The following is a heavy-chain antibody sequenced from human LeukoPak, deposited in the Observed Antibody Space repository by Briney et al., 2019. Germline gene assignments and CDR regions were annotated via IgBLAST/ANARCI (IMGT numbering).Heavy chain of an antibody. V-gene: IGHV3-66*01. D-gene: IGHD6-13*01. CDR2: IYSGGST. CDR1: GFTVSSNY. Sequence: GGSLRLSCAASGFTVSSNYMSWVRQAPGKGLEWVSVIYSGGSTYYADSVKGRFTISRDNSKNTLYLQMNSLRAEDTAVYYCASGYSSSWYGNYYYYMGVWGKGTTVTISS. CDR3: ASGYSSSWYGNYYYYMGV. J-gene: IGHJ6*03.